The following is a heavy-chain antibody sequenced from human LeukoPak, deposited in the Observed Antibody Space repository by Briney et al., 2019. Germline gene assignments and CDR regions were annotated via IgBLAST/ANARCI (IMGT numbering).Heavy chain of an antibody. CDR1: GYTFTSYW. CDR2: IYPGDSDT. Sequence: GESLKISCQGSGYTFTSYWIAWLRQMPGKGLEWMGIIYPGDSDTRYSPSFQGQVTISADKSITTAYLQWSSLKASDTAIYYCARHHELSGSYGFWGQGTLVTVSS. CDR3: ARHHELSGSYGF. V-gene: IGHV5-51*01. J-gene: IGHJ4*02. D-gene: IGHD1-26*01.